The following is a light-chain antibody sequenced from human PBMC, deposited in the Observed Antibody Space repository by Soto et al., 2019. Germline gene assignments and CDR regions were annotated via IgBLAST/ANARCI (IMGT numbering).Light chain of an antibody. J-gene: IGLJ1*01. V-gene: IGLV4-69*01. CDR1: SGHSNYA. CDR3: QTWGTGIRV. Sequence: QPVLTQSPSASASLGASVKLTCTLSSGHSNYAIAWHQQQPEKGPRYLMKVNSDGSHRKGDGIPARFSGSSSGAQRYLTISSLQSEDEADYYCQTWGTGIRVFGTGTKPTVL. CDR2: VNSDGSH.